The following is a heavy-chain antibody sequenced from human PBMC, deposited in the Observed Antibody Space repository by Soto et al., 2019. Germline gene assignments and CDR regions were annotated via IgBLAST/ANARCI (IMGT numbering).Heavy chain of an antibody. D-gene: IGHD2-21*02. CDR3: ARVVRGNSEYYYYYVMDV. Sequence: PSETLSLTCAVYGGSFSGYIWTWIRQTPGKGLQWIGQINHSGSTNYNPSLKSRVTISVDKSKNQFSLKLSSVTAADTAVYYCARVVRGNSEYYYYYVMDVWGQGTTVTVSS. CDR2: INHSGST. J-gene: IGHJ6*02. CDR1: GGSFSGYI. V-gene: IGHV4-34*01.